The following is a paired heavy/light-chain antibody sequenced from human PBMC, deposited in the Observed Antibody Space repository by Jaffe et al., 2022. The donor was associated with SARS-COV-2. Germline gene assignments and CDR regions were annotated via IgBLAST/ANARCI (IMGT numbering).Heavy chain of an antibody. CDR2: IKADGSEK. CDR3: ARMRYSPSGSYHCYMDV. V-gene: IGHV3-7*01. Sequence: ELQVVESGGGLVQPGGSLKISCGASGFTFSGYWMTWVRQAPGQGLEWVANIKADGSEKYHLDSVKGRFTISRDNAKNSLYLQMNSLRVEDTAVYYCARMRYSPSGSYHCYMDVWGRGTTVTVSS. CDR1: GFTFSGYW. D-gene: IGHD3-10*01. J-gene: IGHJ6*03.
Light chain of an antibody. CDR1: QSVSGSY. CDR3: QHFGTSREFT. CDR2: GAS. Sequence: EVVLTQSPGTLSLSPGESATLSCRTSQSVSGSYLAWYQQKPGQAPRLLIFGASTRATGIPDRFSGSGSGTDFTLTISRLEPEDFAVYYCQHFGTSREFTFGPGTKVDIK. V-gene: IGKV3-20*01. J-gene: IGKJ3*01.